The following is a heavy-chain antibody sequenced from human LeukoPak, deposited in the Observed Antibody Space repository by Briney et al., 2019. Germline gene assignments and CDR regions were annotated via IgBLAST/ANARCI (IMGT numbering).Heavy chain of an antibody. V-gene: IGHV1-69*05. J-gene: IGHJ4*02. CDR3: ARDSGSGSSNY. D-gene: IGHD3-10*01. Sequence: SVKVSCKASGYTFTSYDINWVRQATGQGLEWMGGIIPIFGTANYAQKFQGRVTITTDESTSTAYMELSSLRSEDTAVYYCARDSGSGSSNYWGQGTLVTVSS. CDR1: GYTFTSYD. CDR2: IIPIFGTA.